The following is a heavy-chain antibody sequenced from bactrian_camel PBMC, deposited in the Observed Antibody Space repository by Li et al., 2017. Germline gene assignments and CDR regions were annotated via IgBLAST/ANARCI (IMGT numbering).Heavy chain of an antibody. J-gene: IGHJ4*01. CDR1: GSPVNRGR. V-gene: IGHV3S57*01. Sequence: ESGGGTVQAGGSLRLSCAASGSPVNRGRMAWFHQRPGREREGVAVLTTGGTIEYSDSVKGRFTISQDNAKNILYLQMNTLKPEATAMYYCAADDGLVRKAPLQYKSYNYWGQGTQVTVS. D-gene: IGHD5*01. CDR3: AADDGLVRKAPLQYKSYNY. CDR2: LTTGGTI.